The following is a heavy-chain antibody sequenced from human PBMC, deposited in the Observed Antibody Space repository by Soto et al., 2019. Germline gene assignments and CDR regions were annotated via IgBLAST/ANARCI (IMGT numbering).Heavy chain of an antibody. V-gene: IGHV3-23*01. CDR2: ITDTGGDT. CDR1: EITFGSCG. D-gene: IGHD2-15*01. J-gene: IGHJ4*02. Sequence: PXGSLRLSCVASEITFGSCGMSWVRQAPGEGLEWVSTITDTGGDTKYADSVRGRFTMSRDNSKKTLFLQMNSLRAEDSALYYCARRSTDSYPGSRIFDFWGRGTLVTVSS. CDR3: ARRSTDSYPGSRIFDF.